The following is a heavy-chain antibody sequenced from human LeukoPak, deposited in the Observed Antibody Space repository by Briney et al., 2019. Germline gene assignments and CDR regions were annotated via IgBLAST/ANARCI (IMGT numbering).Heavy chain of an antibody. Sequence: GESLKISCKGSGYSFSNYWIGWVRQMPGKGLEWMGIINPGDSDTRYSPSFQGQVTIAADKSINTAYLQWSSLRASDTAIYYCARQTGDKGIDYWGQGTLVTVSS. D-gene: IGHD7-27*01. CDR1: GYSFSNYW. CDR2: INPGDSDT. CDR3: ARQTGDKGIDY. J-gene: IGHJ4*02. V-gene: IGHV5-51*01.